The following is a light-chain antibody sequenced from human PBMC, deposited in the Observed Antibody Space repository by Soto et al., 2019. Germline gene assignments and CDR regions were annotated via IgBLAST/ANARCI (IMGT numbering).Light chain of an antibody. J-gene: IGKJ5*01. V-gene: IGKV3-20*01. CDR2: GAS. CDR3: QQFDTSPPST. Sequence: EIVLTQSPGTLSLSPGERATLSCRASQSVSSSYLAWYQQKPGQAPRLLIYGASSRGTGIPDRFSGSGSGTDFTLTISRLEPGDFAVYYCQQFDTSPPSTFGQGTRLEIK. CDR1: QSVSSSY.